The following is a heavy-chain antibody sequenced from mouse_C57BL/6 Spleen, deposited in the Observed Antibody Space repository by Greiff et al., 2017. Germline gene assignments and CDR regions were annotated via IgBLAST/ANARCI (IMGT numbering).Heavy chain of an antibody. J-gene: IGHJ2*01. CDR1: GYSFTGYY. CDR3: ARRYYGSSWDFDY. Sequence: VQLQQSGPELVKPGASVKISCKASGYSFTGYYMNWVKQSPEKSLEWIGEINPSTGGTTYNQKFKAKATLTVDKSSSTAYMQLKSLTSEDSAVYYCARRYYGSSWDFDYWGQGTTLTVSS. V-gene: IGHV1-42*01. D-gene: IGHD1-1*01. CDR2: INPSTGGT.